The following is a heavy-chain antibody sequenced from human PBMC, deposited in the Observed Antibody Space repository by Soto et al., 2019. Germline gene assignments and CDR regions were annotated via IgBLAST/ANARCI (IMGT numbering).Heavy chain of an antibody. CDR2: IKEDGNEE. CDR3: ARDVQSNVLFRRNDY. V-gene: IGHV3-7*01. Sequence: EVQLVESGGGLVQPGGSLRLSCAASGFSFNTYWMIWARQAPGKGLEWVASIKEDGNEEFYVDSVRGRFTISRDNAKESLYLQMNTLLAEDTAIYYCARDVQSNVLFRRNDYWGQGPLVTFSS. D-gene: IGHD2-21*01. CDR1: GFSFNTYW. J-gene: IGHJ4*02.